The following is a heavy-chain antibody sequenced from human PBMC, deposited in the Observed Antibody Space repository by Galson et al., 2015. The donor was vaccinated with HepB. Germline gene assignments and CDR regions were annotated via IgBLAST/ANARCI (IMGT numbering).Heavy chain of an antibody. CDR3: ARIPEPKGEGKQAYYFDY. CDR1: GGSISSYY. J-gene: IGHJ4*02. Sequence: TLSLTCTVSGGSISSYYWSWIRQPPGKGLEWIGYIYYSGSTYYNPSLKSRVTISVDTSKNQFSLKLSSVTAADTAVYYCARIPEPKGEGKQAYYFDYWGQGTLVTVSS. CDR2: IYYSGST. D-gene: IGHD3-10*01. V-gene: IGHV4-59*12.